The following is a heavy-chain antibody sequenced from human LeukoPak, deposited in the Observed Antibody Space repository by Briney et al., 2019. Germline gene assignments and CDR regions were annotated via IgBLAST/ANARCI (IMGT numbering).Heavy chain of an antibody. Sequence: GASVKVSCKASGYTFTGYYMHWVRQAPGQGLEWMGWINPNSGGTNYAQKFQGRVTMTRDTSISTAYMELSRLRPDDTAVYYCAREIGYCSGGSCSCFDYWGQGTLVTVSS. CDR3: AREIGYCSGGSCSCFDY. D-gene: IGHD2-15*01. J-gene: IGHJ4*02. CDR1: GYTFTGYY. CDR2: INPNSGGT. V-gene: IGHV1-2*02.